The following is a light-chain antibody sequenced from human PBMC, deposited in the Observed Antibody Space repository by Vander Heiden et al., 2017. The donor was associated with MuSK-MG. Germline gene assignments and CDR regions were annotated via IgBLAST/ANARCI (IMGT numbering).Light chain of an antibody. Sequence: DIQMTHPPSSLSASVGDRVTITCRASQGISNYLAWYQQKPGKVPKLLIYAASTLQSGVPSRFSGSGSETDLTLTISSMQPEDIATYYCQKYESAPQTFGQGTKLEIK. CDR2: AAS. V-gene: IGKV1-27*01. J-gene: IGKJ1*01. CDR1: QGISNY. CDR3: QKYESAPQT.